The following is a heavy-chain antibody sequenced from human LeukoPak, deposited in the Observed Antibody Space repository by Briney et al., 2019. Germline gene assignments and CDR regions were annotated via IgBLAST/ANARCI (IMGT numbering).Heavy chain of an antibody. Sequence: SETLSLTCSISGGSISNYYWSWIRQPPGKGLEWIGYIYYSGTTNYNPSLKSRVTISVDTSKGQFSLKLNSVTAADTAVYYCARGGGVFDYWGQGTLVTVSS. J-gene: IGHJ4*02. V-gene: IGHV4-59*01. CDR3: ARGGGVFDY. CDR2: IYYSGTT. CDR1: GGSISNYY. D-gene: IGHD2-8*02.